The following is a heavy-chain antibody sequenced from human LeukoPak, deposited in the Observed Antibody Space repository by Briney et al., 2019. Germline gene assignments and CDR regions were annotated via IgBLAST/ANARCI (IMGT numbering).Heavy chain of an antibody. CDR1: GGSISSGSYY. J-gene: IGHJ4*02. Sequence: SETLSLTCTVSGGSISSGSYYWSWIRQPAGKGLEWIGRIYTSGSTNYNPSLKSRVTISVDTSKNQFSLKLSSVTAADTAVYYCAIDPDYGDYVFDYWGQGTLVTVSS. CDR3: AIDPDYGDYVFDY. V-gene: IGHV4-61*02. D-gene: IGHD4-17*01. CDR2: IYTSGST.